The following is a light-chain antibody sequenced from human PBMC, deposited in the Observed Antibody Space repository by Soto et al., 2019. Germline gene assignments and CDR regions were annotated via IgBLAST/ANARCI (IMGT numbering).Light chain of an antibody. CDR1: SSDVGGHDY. Sequence: QSVLTQPASVSGSPGQSISISCTGTSSDVGGHDYVSWYQQHPGKAPKLMIYDVTHRPSGVSNRFSGSKSGNTASLTISGLQAEDEADYYCASYVGSSTYLFGTGTKVTVL. V-gene: IGLV2-14*01. J-gene: IGLJ1*01. CDR3: ASYVGSSTYL. CDR2: DVT.